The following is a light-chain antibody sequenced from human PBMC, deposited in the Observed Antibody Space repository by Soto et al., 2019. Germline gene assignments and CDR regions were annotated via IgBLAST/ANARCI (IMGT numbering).Light chain of an antibody. CDR2: AAL. V-gene: IGKV1-27*01. Sequence: DLQMTQSPSSLSASVGDRVTITCRASQDIANYLAWYQQKPGRAPTLLIYAALTLQSVVPSRFSGSGSGTDFALTISSLQPVSVATSEDQAYYNAPRTSGHGTKVE. CDR3: QAYYNAPRT. CDR1: QDIANY. J-gene: IGKJ1*01.